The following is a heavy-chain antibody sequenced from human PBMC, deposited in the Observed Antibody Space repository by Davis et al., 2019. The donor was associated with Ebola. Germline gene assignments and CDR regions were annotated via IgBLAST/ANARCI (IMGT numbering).Heavy chain of an antibody. CDR2: IYYSGST. D-gene: IGHD6-19*01. V-gene: IGHV4-38-2*02. Sequence: ESLKISCTVSGYSISNDFSWGWIRQSPGTVLEWIGSIYYSGSTYYNPSLKSRVTISLDTSKNQFSLKLTSVTAADTAVYYCARGLSGWHPHDAFDIWGQGTMVTVSS. CDR1: GYSISNDFS. J-gene: IGHJ3*02. CDR3: ARGLSGWHPHDAFDI.